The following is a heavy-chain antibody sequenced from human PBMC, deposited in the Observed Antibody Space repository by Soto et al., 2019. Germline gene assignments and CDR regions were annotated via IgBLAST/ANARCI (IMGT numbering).Heavy chain of an antibody. CDR2: INPTGSP. CDR3: ARSREQWLVDAFDI. Sequence: PSETLSLTCVVYGGSLTGYYWSWIRQPPGRGLEWIGEINPTGSPKYNPSLMSRVTISVDTSKNQFSMKLSSVTAADTAVFYCARSREQWLVDAFDIWGQGXMVTV. D-gene: IGHD6-19*01. J-gene: IGHJ3*02. V-gene: IGHV4-34*01. CDR1: GGSLTGYY.